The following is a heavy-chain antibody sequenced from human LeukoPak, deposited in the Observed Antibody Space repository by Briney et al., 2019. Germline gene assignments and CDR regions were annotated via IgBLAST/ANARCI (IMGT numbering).Heavy chain of an antibody. CDR2: INPSGGST. J-gene: IGHJ3*02. V-gene: IGHV1-46*01. D-gene: IGHD3-10*01. CDR3: ARELLWFGELFVHAFDI. Sequence: ASVKVSCKASGYTFTSYYMHWVRQAPGQGLEWMGIINPSGGSTSYAQKFQGRVTMARDMSTSTVYMELSSLRSEDTAVYYCARELLWFGELFVHAFDIWGQGTMVTVSS. CDR1: GYTFTSYY.